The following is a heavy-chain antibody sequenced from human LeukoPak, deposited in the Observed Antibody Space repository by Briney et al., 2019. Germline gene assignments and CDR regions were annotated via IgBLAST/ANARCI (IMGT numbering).Heavy chain of an antibody. D-gene: IGHD3-10*01. V-gene: IGHV1-2*02. Sequence: GASVKVSCKASGYTFTGYYMHWVRQAPGQGLEWMGWINPNSGGTNYAQKFQGRVTITADKSTSTAYMELSSLRSEDTAVYYCAGLKNGAHCYYYYYYMDVWGKGTTVTVSS. J-gene: IGHJ6*03. CDR3: AGLKNGAHCYYYYYYMDV. CDR1: GYTFTGYY. CDR2: INPNSGGT.